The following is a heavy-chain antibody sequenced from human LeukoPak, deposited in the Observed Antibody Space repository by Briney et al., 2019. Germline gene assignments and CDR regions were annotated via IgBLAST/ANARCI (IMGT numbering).Heavy chain of an antibody. CDR1: GFTFSSYA. D-gene: IGHD3-3*01. J-gene: IGHJ6*03. CDR3: AEDLSRITIFGVVLRYYYMDV. Sequence: GGSLRLSCAASGFTFSSYAMSWVRQAPGKGLEWVSAISGSGGSTYYADSVKGRFTISRDDSKNTLYLQMNSLRAEDTAVYYCAEDLSRITIFGVVLRYYYMDVWGKGTTVTVSS. V-gene: IGHV3-23*01. CDR2: ISGSGGST.